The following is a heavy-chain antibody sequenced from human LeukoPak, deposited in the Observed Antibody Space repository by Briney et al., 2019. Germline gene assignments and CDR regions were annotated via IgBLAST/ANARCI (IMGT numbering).Heavy chain of an antibody. CDR3: ARDPYYYDSSGFAFDI. CDR2: IRYDGSNK. J-gene: IGHJ3*02. Sequence: GGSLRLSCAASGFTFSSYGMHWVRQAPGKGLEWVAFIRYDGSNKYYADSVKGRFTISRDNSKNTLYLQMNSLRAEDTAVYYCARDPYYYDSSGFAFDIWGQGTMVTVSS. D-gene: IGHD3-22*01. V-gene: IGHV3-30*02. CDR1: GFTFSSYG.